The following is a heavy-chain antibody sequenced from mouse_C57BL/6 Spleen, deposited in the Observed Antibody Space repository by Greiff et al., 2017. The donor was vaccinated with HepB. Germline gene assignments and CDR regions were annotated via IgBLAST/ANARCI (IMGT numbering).Heavy chain of an antibody. D-gene: IGHD4-1*01. CDR2: ISYDGSN. CDR3: ARAAGTGFDY. J-gene: IGHJ2*01. Sequence: EVKVEESGPGLVKPSQSLSLTCSVTGYSITSGYYWNWIRQFPGNKLEWMGYISYDGSNNYNPSLNNRISITRDTSKNQFFLKLKSVTTEDTATYYCARAAGTGFDYWGQGTTLTVSS. V-gene: IGHV3-6*01. CDR1: GYSITSGYY.